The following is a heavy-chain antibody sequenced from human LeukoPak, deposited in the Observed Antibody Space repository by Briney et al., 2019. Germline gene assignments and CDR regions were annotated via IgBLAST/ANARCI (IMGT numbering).Heavy chain of an antibody. CDR2: TYYSGST. V-gene: IGHV4-61*01. J-gene: IGHJ4*02. CDR1: GGSVSSGSYY. Sequence: SETLSLTCTVSGGSVSSGSYYWSWIRQPPGKGLEWIGYTYYSGSTNYNPSLKSRVTISVDTSKNQCSLKLSSVTAADTAVYYCARGQWSLYYFDYWGQGTLVTVSS. D-gene: IGHD6-19*01. CDR3: ARGQWSLYYFDY.